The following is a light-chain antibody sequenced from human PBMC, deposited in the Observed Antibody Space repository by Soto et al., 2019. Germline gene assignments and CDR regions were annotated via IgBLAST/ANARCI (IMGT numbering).Light chain of an antibody. CDR2: RNN. J-gene: IGLJ1*01. CDR1: SSNIGSNY. V-gene: IGLV1-47*01. CDR3: EAWDDSLSGYV. Sequence: QSVLTQPPSASGTPGQRVTISCSGSSSNIGSNYVYWYQQLPGTAPKLLIYRNNQRPSGVPDRFSGSKSGTSASLAISGLRSEDEADYYCEAWDDSLSGYVFGTGRKVTV.